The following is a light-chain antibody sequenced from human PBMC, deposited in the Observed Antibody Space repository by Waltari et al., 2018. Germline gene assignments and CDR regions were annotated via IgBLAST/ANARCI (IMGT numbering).Light chain of an antibody. V-gene: IGKV1-17*01. J-gene: IGKJ4*01. Sequence: DIQMTQSPSSLSASVGDRVPVTCRASQDIRSDLAWYQQKPGNAPKRLIYTASILQSGIPSRFSGSGSGTEFSLTITSLQPEDFATYYCLQHNSYPLTFGGGPRWRS. CDR3: LQHNSYPLT. CDR2: TAS. CDR1: QDIRSD.